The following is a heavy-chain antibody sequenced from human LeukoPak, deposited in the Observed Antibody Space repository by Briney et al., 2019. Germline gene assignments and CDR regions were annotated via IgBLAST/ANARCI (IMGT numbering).Heavy chain of an antibody. Sequence: GRSLSLSCAASGFTFSTFSMHWVRQAPGKGLEWVAVILYDGSTQYYADSVRGRFTASRDNYKDTLYLQMNSLRVEDTAVYYCARVDCRSTSCSPFDYWGQGTLVTVSS. CDR3: ARVDCRSTSCSPFDY. D-gene: IGHD2-2*01. V-gene: IGHV3-30*04. CDR1: GFTFSTFS. J-gene: IGHJ4*02. CDR2: ILYDGSTQ.